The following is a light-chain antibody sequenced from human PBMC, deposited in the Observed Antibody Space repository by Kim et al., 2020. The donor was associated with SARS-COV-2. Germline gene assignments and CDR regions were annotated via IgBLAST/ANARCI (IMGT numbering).Light chain of an antibody. Sequence: ATISCKSSQTILYSSNNKNYLAWYQQKPGQPPNLLIYWASTRESGVPDRFSGSGSETDFTLTISSLRAEDVAVYYCQQYYTTPLTFGGGTKVDIK. CDR2: WAS. CDR3: QQYYTTPLT. J-gene: IGKJ4*01. CDR1: QTILYSSNNKNY. V-gene: IGKV4-1*01.